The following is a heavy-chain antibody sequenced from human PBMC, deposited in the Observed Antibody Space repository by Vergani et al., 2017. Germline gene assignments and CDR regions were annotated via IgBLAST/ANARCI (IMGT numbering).Heavy chain of an antibody. CDR3: ARRGGERLXFGERNYYYYGMDV. D-gene: IGHD3-10*01. J-gene: IGHJ6*02. CDR2: IYPGDSDT. Sequence: EVQLEQSGAAVKKPGESLEISCKGSGYSFSRNWIAWVRERPGQGLEWMGMIYPGDSDTRYSPSFQGQVTISADKSISTAYLQWSSLKASDTAMYYCARRGGERLXFGERNYYYYGMDVWGQGSTVTVSS. V-gene: IGHV5-51*03. CDR1: GYSFSRNW.